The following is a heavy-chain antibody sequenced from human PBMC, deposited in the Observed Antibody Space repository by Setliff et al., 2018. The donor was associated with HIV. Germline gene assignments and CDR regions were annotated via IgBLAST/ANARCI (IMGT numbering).Heavy chain of an antibody. CDR2: ISAYNGNT. D-gene: IGHD3-10*01. Sequence: ASVKVSCKASGYIFSTFGISWVRQAPGQGLEWMGWISAYNGNTNYPQKLQDRVTMTTDTSTSTAYMELRSLRSDDTAVYYCARDGYYYGSGSYSSFDYWGQGTLVTVSS. J-gene: IGHJ4*02. CDR3: ARDGYYYGSGSYSSFDY. CDR1: GYIFSTFG. V-gene: IGHV1-18*01.